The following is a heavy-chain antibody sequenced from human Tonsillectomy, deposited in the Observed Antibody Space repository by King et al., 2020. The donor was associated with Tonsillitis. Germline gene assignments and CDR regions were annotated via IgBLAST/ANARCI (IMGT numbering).Heavy chain of an antibody. CDR3: ARVAAAGNYFDY. Sequence: VQLVESGGGVVQPGRSLRLSCAASGFTFSSYGMHWVRQAPGKGLEWVAVIWYDGSNIYYADSVKGRFTISRDNSKNTLYLQMNSLRAEDTAVYYCARVAAAGNYFDYWGQGTLVTVSS. V-gene: IGHV3-33*01. D-gene: IGHD6-13*01. J-gene: IGHJ4*02. CDR2: IWYDGSNI. CDR1: GFTFSSYG.